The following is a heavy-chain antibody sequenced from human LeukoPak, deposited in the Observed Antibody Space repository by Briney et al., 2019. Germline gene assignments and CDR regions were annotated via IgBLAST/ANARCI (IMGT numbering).Heavy chain of an antibody. CDR1: GYTFTNYD. J-gene: IGHJ5*02. CDR3: AREFNSSGSGFDP. CDR2: MNPHSGYN. V-gene: IGHV1-8*01. Sequence: GASVTVSCKASGYTFTNYDINWVRQAPGQGLEWMGWMNPHSGYNGYAQKFQGRVTMTRNTSISTAYMELSSLTSDDTAVYFCAREFNSSGSGFDPWGQGTLVTVSS. D-gene: IGHD6-6*01.